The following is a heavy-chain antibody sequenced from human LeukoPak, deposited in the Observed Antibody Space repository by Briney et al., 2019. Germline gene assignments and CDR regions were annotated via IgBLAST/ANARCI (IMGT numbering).Heavy chain of an antibody. Sequence: PSETLSLTCTVSGGSISSYYWSWIRQPPGKGLEWIGYIYYSGSTNYNPSLKSRVTIPVDTSKNQFSLKLSSVTAADTAVYYCARVKGYCSGGSCYHYYYMDVWGKGTTVTVSS. CDR2: IYYSGST. CDR3: ARVKGYCSGGSCYHYYYMDV. D-gene: IGHD2-15*01. CDR1: GGSISSYY. V-gene: IGHV4-59*01. J-gene: IGHJ6*03.